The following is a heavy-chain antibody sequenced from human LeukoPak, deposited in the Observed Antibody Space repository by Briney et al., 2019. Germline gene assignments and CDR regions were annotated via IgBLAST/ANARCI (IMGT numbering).Heavy chain of an antibody. CDR3: ARGGLYCSGGSCYSESFDY. CDR1: GGTFSSYA. Sequence: ASVKVSCKASGGTFSSYAISWVRQAPGQGLEWMGRTIPIFGTANYAQKFQGRVAITTDESTSTAYMELSSLRSEDTAVYYCARGGLYCSGGSCYSESFDYWGQGTLVTVSS. CDR2: TIPIFGTA. V-gene: IGHV1-69*05. D-gene: IGHD2-15*01. J-gene: IGHJ4*02.